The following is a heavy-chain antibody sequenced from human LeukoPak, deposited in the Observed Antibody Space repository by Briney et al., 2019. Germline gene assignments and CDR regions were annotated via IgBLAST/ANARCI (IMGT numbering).Heavy chain of an antibody. CDR3: ARDRGPWELFDY. Sequence: GGSLRLSCAASGFTFSSYGMHWVRQAPGKGLEWVAFIRNDGSNKYYADSVKGRFTISRDNSKNTLYLQMNSLRAEDTAVYYCARDRGPWELFDYWGQGTLVTVSS. CDR2: IRNDGSNK. CDR1: GFTFSSYG. J-gene: IGHJ4*02. D-gene: IGHD1-26*01. V-gene: IGHV3-30*02.